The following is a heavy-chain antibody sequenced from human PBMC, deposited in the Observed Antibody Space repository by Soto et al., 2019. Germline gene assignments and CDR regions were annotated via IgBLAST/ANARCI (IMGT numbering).Heavy chain of an antibody. Sequence: SETXSLTCSVSGVSISSSNFFSCFRQPPGKGLEWIGEIYHSGSTNYNPSLNSRVTISVDKSKNQFSLKLSPVTAADTAVYYCQSALVLKGTTAFDIWGQGTMVTVSS. CDR3: QSALVLKGTTAFDI. J-gene: IGHJ3*02. V-gene: IGHV4-4*02. CDR1: GVSISSSNF. D-gene: IGHD3-10*01. CDR2: IYHSGST.